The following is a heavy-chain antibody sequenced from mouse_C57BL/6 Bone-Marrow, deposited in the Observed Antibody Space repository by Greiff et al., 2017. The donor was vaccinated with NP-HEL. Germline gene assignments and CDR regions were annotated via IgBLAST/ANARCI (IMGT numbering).Heavy chain of an antibody. CDR2: IYPRSGNT. D-gene: IGHD2-10*01. V-gene: IGHV1-81*01. Sequence: QVQLKQSGAELARPGASVKLSCKASGYTFTSYGISWVKQSTGQGLEWIGEIYPRSGNTYYNEKFKGKATLTADKSSSTAYMELRSLTSEDSAVYFCARSYFTLYYYAMDYWGQGTSVTVSS. CDR3: ARSYFTLYYYAMDY. J-gene: IGHJ4*01. CDR1: GYTFTSYG.